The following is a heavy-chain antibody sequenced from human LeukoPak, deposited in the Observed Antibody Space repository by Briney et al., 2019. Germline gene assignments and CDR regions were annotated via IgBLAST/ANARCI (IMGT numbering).Heavy chain of an antibody. D-gene: IGHD6-13*01. Sequence: GGSLRLSCAASGFTFSSYSMNWVRQAPGKGLEWVSSISSSSSYIYYADSVKGRFTISRDNAKNSLYLQMNSLRAEDTAVYYCARGTAAGTGDGDYFDYWGQGTLVTVSS. CDR1: GFTFSSYS. CDR3: ARGTAAGTGDGDYFDY. J-gene: IGHJ4*02. CDR2: ISSSSSYI. V-gene: IGHV3-21*01.